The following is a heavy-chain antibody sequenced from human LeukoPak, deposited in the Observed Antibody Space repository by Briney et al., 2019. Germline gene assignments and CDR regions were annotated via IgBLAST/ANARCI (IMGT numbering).Heavy chain of an antibody. CDR1: GGSISTDY. Sequence: SETLLLTSTVSGGSISTDYWSWIRHSPGKGLEWIGYIYSSGSTNYNPSLKSRVTMSVETSKNQFSLKLNSVTAADTAVYYCARLAGSSSSDYWGQGTLVTVAS. CDR3: ARLAGSSSSDY. V-gene: IGHV4-4*09. CDR2: IYSSGST. D-gene: IGHD6-6*01. J-gene: IGHJ4*02.